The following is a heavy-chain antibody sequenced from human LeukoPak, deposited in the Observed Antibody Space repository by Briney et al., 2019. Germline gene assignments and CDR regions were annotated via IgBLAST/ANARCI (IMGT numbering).Heavy chain of an antibody. CDR1: GGSFSGYY. CDR2: IHHSGGT. V-gene: IGHV4-34*01. CDR3: ARGQVAGYYFDY. Sequence: SETLSLTCAVYGGSFSGYYFTWIRQPPGKGLEWIGEIHHSGGTSYYPSLKSRVTISLDASKNQISLRLSSVTAADTAVYYCARGQVAGYYFDYWGQGTLVTVSS. D-gene: IGHD6-19*01. J-gene: IGHJ4*02.